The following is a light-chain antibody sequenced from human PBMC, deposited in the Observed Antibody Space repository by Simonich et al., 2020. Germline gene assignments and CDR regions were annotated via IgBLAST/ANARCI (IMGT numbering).Light chain of an antibody. CDR1: SSDAGGSNY. CDR2: DVS. CDR3: SSYTSSSTLV. Sequence: QSALTQPASVSGSPGQSITISCTGTSSDAGGSNYVSWYQQNPGKAPKLMIYDVSKPPSGVSNRFSGSKSGNTASLTISGIQAEDEADYYCSSYTSSSTLVFGGGTKLTVL. J-gene: IGLJ2*01. V-gene: IGLV2-14*01.